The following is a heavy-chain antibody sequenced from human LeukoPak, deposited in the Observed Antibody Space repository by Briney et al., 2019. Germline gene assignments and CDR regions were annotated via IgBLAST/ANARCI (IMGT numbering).Heavy chain of an antibody. CDR3: ARSCIAAAGPYYYGMDV. Sequence: SETLSLTCTVSGGSISSYYWSWIRQPPGKGLEWIGYIYYSGSTNYNPSLKSRVTISVDTSKNQFSLKLSSVTAADTAVYYCARSCIAAAGPYYYGMDVWGQGTTVTVSS. V-gene: IGHV4-59*08. CDR1: GGSISSYY. CDR2: IYYSGST. J-gene: IGHJ6*02. D-gene: IGHD6-13*01.